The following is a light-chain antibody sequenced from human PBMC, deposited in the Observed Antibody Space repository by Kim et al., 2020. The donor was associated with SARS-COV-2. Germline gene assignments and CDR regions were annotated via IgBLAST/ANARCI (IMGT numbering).Light chain of an antibody. CDR1: NIGTKN. Sequence: APGKTARLTCGGDNIGTKNVHWYQQKPGQAPVLVIYDDSDRPSGIPERFSGSNSGNTATLTISRVEAGDEADYYCQVWDSRSHHYVFATGTKVTVL. J-gene: IGLJ1*01. V-gene: IGLV3-21*03. CDR2: DDS. CDR3: QVWDSRSHHYV.